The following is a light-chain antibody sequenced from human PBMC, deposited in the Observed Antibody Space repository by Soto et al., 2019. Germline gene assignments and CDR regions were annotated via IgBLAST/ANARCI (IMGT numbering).Light chain of an antibody. V-gene: IGLV1-40*01. CDR3: QSYDNSLSGFWV. Sequence: QSVLTQPPSVSGAPGQRVTISCTGSSSNIGAGYDVHWYQQLPGTAPKLLIYGNSNRPSGVPDRFSGSKSDTSASLAITGLQAEDEADYYCQSYDNSLSGFWVFGGGTKVTVL. CDR2: GNS. J-gene: IGLJ3*02. CDR1: SSNIGAGYD.